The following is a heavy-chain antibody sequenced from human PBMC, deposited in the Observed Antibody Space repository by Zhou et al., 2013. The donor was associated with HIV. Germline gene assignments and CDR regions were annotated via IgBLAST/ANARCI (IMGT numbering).Heavy chain of an antibody. V-gene: IGHV1-2*02. Sequence: QMQLVQSGAEVKKPGASVKVSCKASGYTFTDYYIHWVRQAPGQGLEWMGWINTNSGGTKFAQTFQGRVSMTRDTSITTAYMELSSLRSDDTAVYYCTRPLYCSGGSCLNWFDRWGQGTLVTVSS. CDR3: TRPLYCSGGSCLNWFDR. CDR1: GYTFTDYY. CDR2: INTNSGGT. J-gene: IGHJ5*02. D-gene: IGHD2-15*01.